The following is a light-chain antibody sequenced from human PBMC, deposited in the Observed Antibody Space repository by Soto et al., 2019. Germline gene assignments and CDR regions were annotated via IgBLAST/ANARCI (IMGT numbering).Light chain of an antibody. J-gene: IGLJ3*02. V-gene: IGLV1-40*01. CDR2: GDT. CDR3: QAYDRSLSGV. CDR1: ISNIGAGFD. Sequence: QSVLTQPPSVSGAPGQRVTISCTGSISNIGAGFDVHWYQQLPGTHPKLLIYGDTKRPSGVPDRFSGSRSGTSVSLVITGLQAEDEADYYCQAYDRSLSGVFGGGTKLTVL.